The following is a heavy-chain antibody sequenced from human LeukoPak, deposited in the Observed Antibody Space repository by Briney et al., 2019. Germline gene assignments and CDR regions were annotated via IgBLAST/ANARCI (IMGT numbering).Heavy chain of an antibody. CDR2: ISSSSSYI. CDR1: GFTFSSYS. CDR3: ASPEYSYGFNDAFDI. V-gene: IGHV3-21*01. J-gene: IGHJ3*02. D-gene: IGHD5-18*01. Sequence: PGXSLRLSCAASGFTFSSYSMNWVRQAPGKGLEWVSSISSSSSYIYYADSVKRRFTISRDNAKNSLYLQMNSLRAEDTAVYYCASPEYSYGFNDAFDIWGQGTMVTVSS.